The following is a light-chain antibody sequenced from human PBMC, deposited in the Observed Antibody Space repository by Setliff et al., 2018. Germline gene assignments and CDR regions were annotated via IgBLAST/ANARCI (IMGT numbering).Light chain of an antibody. CDR3: SSYTSISTRV. CDR2: EVS. CDR1: SSHVGDYKY. J-gene: IGLJ1*01. V-gene: IGLV2-14*01. Sequence: QSVLTQPASVSGSPGQSITISCTGTSSHVGDYKYVTWYQQLPGKAPKLIIFEVSNRPSGIPNRFSGSKSGNTASLSISGLQAEDEADYYCSSYTSISTRVFGTGTKVTVL.